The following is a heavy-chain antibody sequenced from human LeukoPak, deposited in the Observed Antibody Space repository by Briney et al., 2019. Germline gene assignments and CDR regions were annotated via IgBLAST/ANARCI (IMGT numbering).Heavy chain of an antibody. V-gene: IGHV1-2*02. CDR1: GYTFTDYY. J-gene: IGHJ5*02. CDR2: INPNSGGT. D-gene: IGHD3-22*01. CDR3: ASSDYYDSPFDP. Sequence: ASVKVSCKASGYTFTDYYMHWVRQAPGQGLEWMGWINPNSGGTNYAQKFQGRVTMTRDTSISTAYMELSRLRSDDTAVYYCASSDYYDSPFDPWGQGTLVTVSS.